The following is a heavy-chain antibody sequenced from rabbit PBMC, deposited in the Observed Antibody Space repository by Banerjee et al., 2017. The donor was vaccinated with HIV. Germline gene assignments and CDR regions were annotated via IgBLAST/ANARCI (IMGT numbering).Heavy chain of an antibody. J-gene: IGHJ4*01. D-gene: IGHD6-1*01. V-gene: IGHV1S43*01. CDR3: ARGGPSVVGGYGYITEGYRL. CDR1: GFSFSSSYW. Sequence: QEQLVESGGDLVKPEGSLTLTCTASGFSFSSSYWISWVRQAPGKGLELIACIYTSSGNTWYASWAKGRFTISKSTSLNTVDLKMTSLTAADTATYFCARGGPSVVGGYGYITEGYRLWGPGTLVTVS. CDR2: IYTSSGNT.